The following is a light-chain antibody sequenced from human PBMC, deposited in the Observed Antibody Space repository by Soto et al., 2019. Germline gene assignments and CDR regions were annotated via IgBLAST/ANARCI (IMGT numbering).Light chain of an antibody. CDR2: DAS. CDR1: QSVTNY. Sequence: EIVLTQSPATLSLSPGERATLSCRASQSVTNYLAWYQQNPGQAPRLLIYDASNRATGIPARFSGSGSGTDFTLTISSPEPEDVAVYYYQQRSNWPSGTFGQGTKVEIK. CDR3: QQRSNWPSGT. V-gene: IGKV3-11*01. J-gene: IGKJ1*01.